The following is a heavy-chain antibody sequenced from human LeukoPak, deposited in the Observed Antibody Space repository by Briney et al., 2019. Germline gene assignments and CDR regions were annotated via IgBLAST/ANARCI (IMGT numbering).Heavy chain of an antibody. CDR1: GYSISSGYY. CDR2: IYHSGST. D-gene: IGHD1-14*01. CDR3: ARSRRNTIGTIDP. V-gene: IGHV4-38-2*02. Sequence: SETLSLTCTVSGYSISSGYYWGWIRQPPGKGLEWIGSIYHSGSTYYNPSLKSRVTISVDTSKNQFSLKLSSATAADTAVYYCARSRRNTIGTIDPWGQGTLVTVSS. J-gene: IGHJ5*02.